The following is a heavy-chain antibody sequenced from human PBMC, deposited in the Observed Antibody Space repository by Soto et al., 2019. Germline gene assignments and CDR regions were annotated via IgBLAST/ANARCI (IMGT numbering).Heavy chain of an antibody. V-gene: IGHV4-31*03. D-gene: IGHD5-18*01. Sequence: QVQLQESGPGLVKPSQTLSLTCTVSGGSISSGGYYWSWIRQHPGKGLEWIGYIYYSGSTYYNPSLKSRVTISVDPSKNQFPLKLSSVTAADTAVYYCAKYTAMVEPYGMDVWGQGTTVTVSS. CDR2: IYYSGST. CDR3: AKYTAMVEPYGMDV. CDR1: GGSISSGGYY. J-gene: IGHJ6*02.